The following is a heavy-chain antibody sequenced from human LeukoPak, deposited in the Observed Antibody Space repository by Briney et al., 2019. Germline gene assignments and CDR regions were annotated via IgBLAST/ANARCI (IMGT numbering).Heavy chain of an antibody. D-gene: IGHD3-9*01. CDR3: ARFWLRAFDI. V-gene: IGHV3-21*01. Sequence: GGSLRLSCAASGFTFSSYSMNWVRQAPGKGLEWVSSISSSSSYIYYADSVKGRFTISRDNAKNSLYLQMNTLRAEDTAVYYCARFWLRAFDIWGQGTMVTVSS. J-gene: IGHJ3*02. CDR1: GFTFSSYS. CDR2: ISSSSSYI.